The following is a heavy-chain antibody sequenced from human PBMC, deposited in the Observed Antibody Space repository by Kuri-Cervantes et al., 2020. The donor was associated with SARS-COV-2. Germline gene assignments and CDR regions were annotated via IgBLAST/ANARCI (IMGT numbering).Heavy chain of an antibody. CDR2: ISHDGTTQ. CDR1: GFTFSSYG. Sequence: GESLKISCAASGFTFSSYGMHWVRQAPGKGLERVAVISHDGTTQNYADSLKGLFTISRDNSKNTLYLELNSLRAEDTAVYYCARDGSPRVWNGYYMDYWGQGTLVTVSS. D-gene: IGHD3-3*01. J-gene: IGHJ4*02. CDR3: ARDGSPRVWNGYYMDY. V-gene: IGHV3-30*03.